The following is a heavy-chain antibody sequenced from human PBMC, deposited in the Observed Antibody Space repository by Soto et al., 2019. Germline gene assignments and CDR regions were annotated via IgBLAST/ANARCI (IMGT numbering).Heavy chain of an antibody. CDR3: ARDPSYCGGDCYSP. Sequence: CQACGGTVSSYAISWVRQAPGQGLEWMGGIIPIFGTANYAQKFQGRVTITADKSTSTAYMELSSLRSEDTAVYYCARDPSYCGGDCYSPWGQGTLVTVSS. J-gene: IGHJ5*02. D-gene: IGHD2-21*02. V-gene: IGHV1-69*06. CDR1: GGTVSSYA. CDR2: IIPIFGTA.